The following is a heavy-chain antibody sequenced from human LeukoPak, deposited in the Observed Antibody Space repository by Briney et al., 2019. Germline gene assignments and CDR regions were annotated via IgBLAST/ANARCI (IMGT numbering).Heavy chain of an antibody. V-gene: IGHV4-39*01. CDR1: GGSITSSSYY. D-gene: IGHD3-16*02. J-gene: IGHJ4*02. CDR2: IYYSGST. CDR3: ASLYEIVRN. Sequence: SETLSLTCTVSGGSITSSSYYWGWIRQPPGKGLEWIGSIYYSGSTYYNPSLKSRVTISVATSKKQFSLKLSSVTAADTAVYYCASLYEIVRNWGQGTLVTVSS.